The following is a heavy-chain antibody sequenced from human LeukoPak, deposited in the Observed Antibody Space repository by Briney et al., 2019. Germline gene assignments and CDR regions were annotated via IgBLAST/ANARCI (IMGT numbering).Heavy chain of an antibody. Sequence: GGSLQISCQGSGSSFTSYWIGWVRQVPGKGLEWRGIIYPGDSDTRYSPSFQGQVTISADKSTSTAYLQWSSLKASDTAMYYCARLEGNHDFWNFDYWGQGTLVTVSS. D-gene: IGHD3-3*01. CDR1: GSSFTSYW. V-gene: IGHV5-51*01. CDR3: ARLEGNHDFWNFDY. J-gene: IGHJ4*02. CDR2: IYPGDSDT.